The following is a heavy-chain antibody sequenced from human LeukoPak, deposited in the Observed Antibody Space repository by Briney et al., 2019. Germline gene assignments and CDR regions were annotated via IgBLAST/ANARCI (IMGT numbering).Heavy chain of an antibody. V-gene: IGHV1-2*02. Sequence: GASVKVSCKASGYTFTGYYMHWVRQAPGRGLEWMGWINPNSGGTNYAQKFQGRVTMTRDTSISTAYMELSRLRSDDTAVYYCARGPYVDTAMVNPLDYWGQGTLVTVSS. CDR3: ARGPYVDTAMVNPLDY. CDR2: INPNSGGT. D-gene: IGHD5-18*01. J-gene: IGHJ4*02. CDR1: GYTFTGYY.